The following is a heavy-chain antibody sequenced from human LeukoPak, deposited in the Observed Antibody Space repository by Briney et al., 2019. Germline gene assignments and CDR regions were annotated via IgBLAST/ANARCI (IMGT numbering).Heavy chain of an antibody. V-gene: IGHV4-4*07. CDR3: ARGKGFGELLPWEFDY. CDR2: IYTSGST. D-gene: IGHD3-10*01. J-gene: IGHJ4*02. Sequence: SETLSLTCTVSGGSISSYYWSWIRQPAGKGLEWIGRIYTSGSTNYNPSLKSRVTMSVDTSKNQFSLKLSSVTAADTAVYYCARGKGFGELLPWEFDYWGQGTLVTVSS. CDR1: GGSISSYY.